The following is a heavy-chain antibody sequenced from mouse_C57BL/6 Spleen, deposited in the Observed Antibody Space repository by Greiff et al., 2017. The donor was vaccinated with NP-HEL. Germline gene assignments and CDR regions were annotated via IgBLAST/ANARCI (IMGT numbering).Heavy chain of an antibody. CDR3: ARGGRAY. J-gene: IGHJ3*01. CDR2: IDPSDSYT. CDR1: GYTFTSYW. Sequence: VQLQQPGAELVMPGASVKLSCKASGYTFTSYWMHWVKQRPGQGLEWIGEIDPSDSYTNYNQKFKGKSTLTVDKSSSTAYMQLSSLISEDSAVYYCARGGRAYWGQGTLVTVSA. D-gene: IGHD1-1*01. V-gene: IGHV1-69*01.